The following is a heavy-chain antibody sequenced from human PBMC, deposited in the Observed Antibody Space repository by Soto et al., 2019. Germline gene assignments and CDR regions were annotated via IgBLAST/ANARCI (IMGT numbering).Heavy chain of an antibody. CDR2: ITGNSDST. V-gene: IGHV3-23*01. CDR1: GFTFSTYA. Sequence: GGSLRLSCAASGFTFSTYAMHWVRRAPGKGLEWVSSITGNSDSTFYADSVRGRFTISRDNSKDTLYLQVNNLRAEDTAVYFCAKELTSYGYSGLAYWGQGTQVTVSS. J-gene: IGHJ4*02. D-gene: IGHD3-16*01. CDR3: AKELTSYGYSGLAY.